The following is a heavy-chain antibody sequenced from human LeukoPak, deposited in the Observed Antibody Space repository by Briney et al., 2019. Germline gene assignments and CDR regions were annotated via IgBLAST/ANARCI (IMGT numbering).Heavy chain of an antibody. J-gene: IGHJ4*02. CDR2: ISASGGST. V-gene: IGHV3-23*01. Sequence: GGSLRLSCAASRFTFSSSAMSWVRQVPGKGLEWVSGISASGGSTYYADSVRGRFTNTRDNSKNTLYVQMNSLRAEDTAVYYCANGGAVFRLSYWGQGTLVTVSS. CDR1: RFTFSSSA. CDR3: ANGGAVFRLSY. D-gene: IGHD3-3*01.